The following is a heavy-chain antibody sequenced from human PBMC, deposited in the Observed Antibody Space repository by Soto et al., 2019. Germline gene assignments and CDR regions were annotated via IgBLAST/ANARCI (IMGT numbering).Heavy chain of an antibody. CDR1: GFTFSSYA. V-gene: IGHV3-23*01. Sequence: GGSLRLSCAASGFTFSSYAMSWVRQAPGKGLEWVSAISGSGGSTYYADSVKGRFTISRDNSKNTLYLQMNSLRAEDTAVYYCAKVRDYDYIWGSYAAQYYFDYWGQGTLVTVSS. J-gene: IGHJ4*02. CDR2: ISGSGGST. CDR3: AKVRDYDYIWGSYAAQYYFDY. D-gene: IGHD3-16*01.